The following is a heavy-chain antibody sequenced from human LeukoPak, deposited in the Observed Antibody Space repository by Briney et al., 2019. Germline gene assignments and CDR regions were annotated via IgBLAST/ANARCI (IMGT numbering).Heavy chain of an antibody. CDR2: FDPEDGET. V-gene: IGHV1-24*01. J-gene: IGHJ6*02. Sequence: ASVKVSCKVSGYTLTELSMHWLRQAPGKGLEWMGGFDPEDGETIYAQKFQGRVTMTEDTSTSTAYIELRSLRSDDTAVYYCARDGVVVTAASPYYYYGMDVWGQGTTVTVSS. CDR3: ARDGVVVTAASPYYYYGMDV. CDR1: GYTLTELS. D-gene: IGHD2-21*02.